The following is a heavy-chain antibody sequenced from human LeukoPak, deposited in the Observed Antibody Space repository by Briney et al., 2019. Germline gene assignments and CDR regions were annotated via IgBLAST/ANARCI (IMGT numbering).Heavy chain of an antibody. V-gene: IGHV4-34*01. Sequence: GSFXXYYWSWIRQPPGKGLEWIGEINHSGSTNYNPSLKSRVTISVDTSKNQFSLKLSSVTAADTAVYYCAGSNXVVVTAILXFDYWGQGXLVTVSS. CDR2: INHSGST. J-gene: IGHJ4*02. CDR1: GSFXXYY. D-gene: IGHD2-21*02. CDR3: AGSNXVVVTAILXFDY.